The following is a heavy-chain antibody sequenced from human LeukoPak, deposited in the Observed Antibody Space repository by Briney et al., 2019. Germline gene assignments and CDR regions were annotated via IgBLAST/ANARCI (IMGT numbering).Heavy chain of an antibody. D-gene: IGHD6-6*01. J-gene: IGHJ6*03. CDR1: GFTFSSYA. Sequence: GGSLRLSCAASGFTFSSYAMSWVRQAPGKGLEWVSAISGSGGSTYYADSVKGRFTISRDNPKNTLYLQVNSLRAEDTAVYYCAGQTLRYSSSSGSFDYYYYMDVWGKGTTVTVSS. CDR2: ISGSGGST. CDR3: AGQTLRYSSSSGSFDYYYYMDV. V-gene: IGHV3-23*01.